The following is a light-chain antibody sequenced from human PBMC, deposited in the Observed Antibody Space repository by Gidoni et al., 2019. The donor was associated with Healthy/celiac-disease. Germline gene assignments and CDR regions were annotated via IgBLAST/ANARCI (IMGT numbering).Light chain of an antibody. Sequence: DIVMTQSPDSLAVSLGERATINCKSSQSVLYSSNNKNYLAWYQQKPGQPPKLLIYWAPTRESGVSDRFSGSGSGTDFTLTISSLQAEDVAVYYCQQYYSTWTFGQGTKVEIK. CDR1: QSVLYSSNNKNY. V-gene: IGKV4-1*01. CDR3: QQYYSTWT. J-gene: IGKJ1*01. CDR2: WAP.